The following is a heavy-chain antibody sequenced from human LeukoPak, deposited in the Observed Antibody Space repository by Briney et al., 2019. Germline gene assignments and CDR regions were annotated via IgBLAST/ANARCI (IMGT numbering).Heavy chain of an antibody. Sequence: SVKVSCKASGGTFSSYAISWVRQAPGQGLEWMGGIIPIFGTANYAQKFQGRVTITADESTSTAYMELSSLRSEDTAVYYCATIAVRANSNYFFGSDYWGQGTLVTVSS. V-gene: IGHV1-69*01. CDR3: ATIAVRANSNYFFGSDY. CDR1: GGTFSSYA. CDR2: IIPIFGTA. D-gene: IGHD4-11*01. J-gene: IGHJ4*02.